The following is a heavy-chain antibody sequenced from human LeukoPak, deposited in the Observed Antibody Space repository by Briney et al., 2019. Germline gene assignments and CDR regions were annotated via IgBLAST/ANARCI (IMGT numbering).Heavy chain of an antibody. CDR3: AREGGYVFDY. J-gene: IGHJ4*02. CDR1: GFRFSSYA. CDR2: IYSGGST. D-gene: IGHD5-12*01. Sequence: PGGSLRLSCAASGFRFSSYAMSWVRQAPGKGLEWVSVIYSGGSTDYADSVKGRFTISRDNSKNTVYLQMNSLRPEDTAMYYCAREGGYVFDYWGQGTLVTVSS. V-gene: IGHV3-53*01.